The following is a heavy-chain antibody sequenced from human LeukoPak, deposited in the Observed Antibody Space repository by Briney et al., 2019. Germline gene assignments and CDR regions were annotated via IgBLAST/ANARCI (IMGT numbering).Heavy chain of an antibody. CDR2: ISYDGSNK. Sequence: PGGSLRLSCAASGFTFSSYAMSWVRQAPGKGLEWVAVISYDGSNKYYADSVKGRFTISRDNSKNTLYLQMNSLRAEDTAVYYCARALGYCSGGSCLPYYYYYYMDVWGKGTTVTVSS. D-gene: IGHD2-15*01. V-gene: IGHV3-30*04. CDR1: GFTFSSYA. CDR3: ARALGYCSGGSCLPYYYYYYMDV. J-gene: IGHJ6*03.